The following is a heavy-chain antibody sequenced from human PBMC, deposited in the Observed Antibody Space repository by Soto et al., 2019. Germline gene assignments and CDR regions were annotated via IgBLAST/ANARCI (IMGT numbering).Heavy chain of an antibody. Sequence: QLQLQESGSRLVRPSQTLSLTCAVSGGSFSSGGYSWSWIRQTPGNGLEWIGYMYHTGSTFYNPSLKSRVTISLDRSKDQFSLKVNSVTAADTAVYYCAMQDKSGYNWFDPWGQGILVTVSS. J-gene: IGHJ5*02. D-gene: IGHD3-22*01. CDR1: GGSFSSGGYS. CDR2: MYHTGST. CDR3: AMQDKSGYNWFDP. V-gene: IGHV4-30-2*01.